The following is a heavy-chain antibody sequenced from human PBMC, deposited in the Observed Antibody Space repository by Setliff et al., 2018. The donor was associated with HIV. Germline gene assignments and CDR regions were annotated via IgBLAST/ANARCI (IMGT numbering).Heavy chain of an antibody. CDR1: GGSINSRSYS. Sequence: PSETLSLTCTVSGGSINSRSYSWGWIRQPPGKGLEWIGSFYYTGSTYYNPSLRSRVTISVDTSKNQFSLKLSSVSAADTAVYYCVSGPLSGYGYYFDYWGQGALVTVSS. CDR3: VSGPLSGYGYYFDY. V-gene: IGHV4-39*01. D-gene: IGHD3-3*01. CDR2: FYYTGST. J-gene: IGHJ4*02.